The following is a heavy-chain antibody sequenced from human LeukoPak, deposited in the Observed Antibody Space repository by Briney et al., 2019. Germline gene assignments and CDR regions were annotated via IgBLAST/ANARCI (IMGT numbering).Heavy chain of an antibody. Sequence: QPGGSLRLSCAASGFTFSSYAMSWVRQAPGKGLEWVSAISGSGGSTYYADSVKGRFTISRDNSKNTLYLQMNSLRAEDTAVYYCAKDLSALPDTAMVTDYWGQGTLVTVSS. CDR1: GFTFSSYA. D-gene: IGHD5-18*01. CDR3: AKDLSALPDTAMVTDY. V-gene: IGHV3-23*01. J-gene: IGHJ4*02. CDR2: ISGSGGST.